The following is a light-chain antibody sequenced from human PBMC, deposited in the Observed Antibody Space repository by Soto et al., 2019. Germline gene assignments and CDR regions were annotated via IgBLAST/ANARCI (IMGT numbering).Light chain of an antibody. J-gene: IGKJ4*01. V-gene: IGKV3-20*01. CDR1: QSVSSNF. CDR2: DAS. Sequence: TLSPDGLSVSPGEGPTLSCRASQSVSSNFSSCQQHPRQASPLLIYDASSSAASITDRCSGGGSGTDFSLTISRLEPADFSVDYCQQLSSYPPTFGGGTKVDIK. CDR3: QQLSSYPPT.